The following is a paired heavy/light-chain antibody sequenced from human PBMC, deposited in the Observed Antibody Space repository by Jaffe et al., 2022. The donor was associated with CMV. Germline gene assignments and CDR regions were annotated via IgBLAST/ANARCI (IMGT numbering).Light chain of an antibody. CDR3: HQYGNSPPWT. J-gene: IGKJ1*01. Sequence: EIVLTQSPGTLSLSPGERATLSCRASQSVSSSYLAWYLQKPGQAPRLLIYGASSRATGVPDRFSGSGSGTDFTLTISRLEPEDFAVYYCHQYGNSPPWTFGQGTKVEIK. CDR1: QSVSSSY. CDR2: GAS. V-gene: IGKV3-20*01.
Heavy chain of an antibody. Sequence: QVQLQESGPGLVKPSETLSLTCTVSGGSVSSGTYFWSWIRQPPGKRLEWIGYKYNVGSTNYNPSLKSRVTMSLDASKNQFSLKLSSVTAADTAVYYCARANYDKYYSHYSAMDVWGQGTTVTVSS. J-gene: IGHJ6*02. V-gene: IGHV4-61*01. D-gene: IGHD3-16*01. CDR2: KYNVGST. CDR1: GGSVSSGTYF. CDR3: ARANYDKYYSHYSAMDV.